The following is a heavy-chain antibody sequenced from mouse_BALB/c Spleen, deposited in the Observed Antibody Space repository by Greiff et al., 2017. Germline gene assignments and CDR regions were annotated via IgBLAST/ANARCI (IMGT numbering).Heavy chain of an antibody. CDR3: ARRTPGNYYAMDY. V-gene: IGHV1S135*01. J-gene: IGHJ4*01. Sequence: VNVKQSGPELVKPGASVKVSCKASGYAFTSYNMYWVKQSHGKSLEWIGYIDPYNGGTSYNQKFKGKATLTVDNSSSTAYMHLNSLTSEDTAVYYCARRTPGNYYAMDYWGQGTSVTVSS. CDR1: GYAFTSYN. CDR2: IDPYNGGT.